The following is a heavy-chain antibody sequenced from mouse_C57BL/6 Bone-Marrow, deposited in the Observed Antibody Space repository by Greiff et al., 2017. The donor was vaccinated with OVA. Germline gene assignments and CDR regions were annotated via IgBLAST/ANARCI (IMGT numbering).Heavy chain of an antibody. CDR1: GYTFTSYG. CDR2: IYPRSGNT. Sequence: QVQLQQSGAELARPGASVKLSCKASGYTFTSYGISWVKQRTGQGLEWIGEIYPRSGNTYYNEKFKGKATLTADKSSSTAYMELRSLTSEDSAVYFCARRNYYYGSSYAMDYWGQGTSVTVSS. V-gene: IGHV1-81*01. D-gene: IGHD1-1*01. J-gene: IGHJ4*01. CDR3: ARRNYYYGSSYAMDY.